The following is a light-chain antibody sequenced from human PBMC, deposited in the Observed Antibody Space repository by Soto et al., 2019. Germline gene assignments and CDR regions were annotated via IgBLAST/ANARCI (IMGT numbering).Light chain of an antibody. CDR1: QSLVYSNGNAY. V-gene: IGKV2-30*01. CDR2: QVS. Sequence: DAVLTQSPLSLPVTLGQPAAISCRSSQSLVYSNGNAYLIWYQQRPVQSPRGLIYQVSTRDAGVPDRFSGSGSGTYFTLTISRVEAEDVVLYYCRQGTHWLCTFGQRTTVEIK. CDR3: RQGTHWLCT. J-gene: IGKJ1*01.